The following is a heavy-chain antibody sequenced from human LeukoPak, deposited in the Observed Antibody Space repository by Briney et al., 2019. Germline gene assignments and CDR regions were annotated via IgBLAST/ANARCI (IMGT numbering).Heavy chain of an antibody. CDR1: GYGFTSNW. J-gene: IGHJ4*02. Sequence: PGESLKISCQGSGYGFTSNWIGWVRQMPGKGLEWMGIIYPSDSDTRYSPSFQGQVTISVDKSISTAYLQRNSLKASDTAMYYCARVLYSGYEAGYWGQGTLVTVSS. CDR3: ARVLYSGYEAGY. D-gene: IGHD5-12*01. CDR2: IYPSDSDT. V-gene: IGHV5-51*01.